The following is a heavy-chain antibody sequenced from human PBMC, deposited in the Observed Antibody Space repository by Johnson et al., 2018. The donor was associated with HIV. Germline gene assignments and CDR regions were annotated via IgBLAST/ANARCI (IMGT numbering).Heavy chain of an antibody. CDR1: GFTFSSYA. D-gene: IGHD3-10*01. V-gene: IGHV3-30*04. CDR2: ISYDGSNK. CDR3: ARGLLWFGELLEAFDI. Sequence: QVQLVESGGGVVQPGRSLRLSCAASGFTFSSYAMHWVRQAPGKGLEWVAVISYDGSNKYYADSVKGRFTISRDNSKNTLYLQMNSLRAEDTAVYYCARGLLWFGELLEAFDIWGQGTMVTVSS. J-gene: IGHJ3*02.